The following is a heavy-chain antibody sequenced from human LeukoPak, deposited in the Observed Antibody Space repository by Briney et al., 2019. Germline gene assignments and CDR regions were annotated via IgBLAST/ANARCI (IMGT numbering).Heavy chain of an antibody. Sequence: PGGSLRLSCAASGFTFSSYGMHWVRQAPGKGLEWVGRIESNSDGGATEYAAPVKGRFTISRDDSKATLYLQMNSLKAEDTAVYYCTTFWTGHYVVDYWGQGTLVTVSS. CDR2: IESNSDGGAT. D-gene: IGHD3-3*01. CDR1: GFTFSSYG. CDR3: TTFWTGHYVVDY. V-gene: IGHV3-15*04. J-gene: IGHJ4*02.